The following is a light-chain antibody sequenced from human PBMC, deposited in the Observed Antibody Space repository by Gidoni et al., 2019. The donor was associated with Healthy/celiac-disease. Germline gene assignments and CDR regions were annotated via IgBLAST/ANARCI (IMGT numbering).Light chain of an antibody. CDR3: QQFYSTPYT. V-gene: IGKV4-1*01. CDR1: QSVLYSSNNKKY. J-gene: IGKJ2*01. CDR2: WAS. Sequence: DIVMTQSPDSLAVSLGERATINCKSSQSVLYSSNNKKYLAWYQQKPGQPPKLLIYWASTRESGVPDRFSGSGSGTDFTLTISSLQAEDVAVYYCQQFYSTPYTFXQXTKLEIK.